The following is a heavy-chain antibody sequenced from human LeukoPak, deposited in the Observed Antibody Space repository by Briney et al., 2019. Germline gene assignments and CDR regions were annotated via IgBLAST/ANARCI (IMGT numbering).Heavy chain of an antibody. D-gene: IGHD6-13*01. CDR3: AKGGGGQQPNYYYYGMDA. CDR1: GFTCSSYA. Sequence: GVSLRLSCAASGFTCSSYAMSWVRQAPGKGLEWVSVISGSGASTYYADSGKGRFTISRDKPKNTLYLQMNSLRAEDTAVYYCAKGGGGQQPNYYYYGMDAWGQGTTVTDSS. CDR2: ISGSGAST. J-gene: IGHJ6*02. V-gene: IGHV3-23*01.